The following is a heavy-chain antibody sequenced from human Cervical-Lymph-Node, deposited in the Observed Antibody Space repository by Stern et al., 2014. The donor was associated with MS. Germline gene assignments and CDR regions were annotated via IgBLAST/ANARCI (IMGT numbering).Heavy chain of an antibody. CDR2: INPSGGGP. CDR1: GYTFPNYY. Sequence: VQLVQSGAEVRKPGASVKVSCKASGYTFPNYYIHWVRQAPGHGLELMGIINPSGGGPSYVQKFQARVTMTRDASTSTVYMELTSLTSEDTAVYYCARSGMQKRNYYNGLDVWGQGTTVTVSS. V-gene: IGHV1-46*01. J-gene: IGHJ6*02. CDR3: ARSGMQKRNYYNGLDV. D-gene: IGHD6-25*01.